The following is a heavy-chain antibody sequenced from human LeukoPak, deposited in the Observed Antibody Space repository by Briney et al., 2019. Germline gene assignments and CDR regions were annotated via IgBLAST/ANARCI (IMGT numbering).Heavy chain of an antibody. D-gene: IGHD6-19*01. V-gene: IGHV3-21*05. J-gene: IGHJ4*02. Sequence: PGRSLRLSCAASGFSFRNYGMHWVRQAPGNGLEWVSYISTSSSYTNYADSVKGRFTISRDNAKNSLFLQMNSLRAEDTAVYYCARDLGSGWYGAVDYWGQGTLVTVSS. CDR1: GFSFRNYG. CDR2: ISTSSSYT. CDR3: ARDLGSGWYGAVDY.